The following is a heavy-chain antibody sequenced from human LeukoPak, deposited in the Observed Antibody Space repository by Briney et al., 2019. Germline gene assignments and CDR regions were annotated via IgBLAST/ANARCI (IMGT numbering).Heavy chain of an antibody. CDR1: GFTFSSYG. CDR3: AKAGSRVVPADFFDY. Sequence: GGSLRLFCAASGFTFSSYGMHWVRQAPGKGLEWVAVISYDGSNKYYADSVKGRFTISRDNSKNTLYLQMNSLRAEDTAVYYCAKAGSRVVPADFFDYWGQGTLVTVSS. D-gene: IGHD2-2*01. J-gene: IGHJ4*02. V-gene: IGHV3-30*18. CDR2: ISYDGSNK.